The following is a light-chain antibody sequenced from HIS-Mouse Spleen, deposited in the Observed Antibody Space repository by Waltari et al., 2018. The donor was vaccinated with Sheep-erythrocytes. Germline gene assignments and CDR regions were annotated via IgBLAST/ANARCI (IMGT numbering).Light chain of an antibody. CDR2: SNN. V-gene: IGLV1-44*01. Sequence: QSVLTQPPSASGTPGPRVTISCSGSSSNIGSNTVPWYQQLPGTAPKLLIYSNNQRPSGVPDRFSGSKSGTSASLAISGLQSEDEANYYCAAWDDSLNGPVFGGGTKLTVL. CDR3: AAWDDSLNGPV. CDR1: SSNIGSNT. J-gene: IGLJ3*02.